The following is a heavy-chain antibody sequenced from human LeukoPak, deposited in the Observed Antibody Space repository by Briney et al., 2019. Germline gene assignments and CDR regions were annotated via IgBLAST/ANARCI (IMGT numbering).Heavy chain of an antibody. Sequence: ASVKISCKASGYTFTSYDINWVRQATGQGLEWMGWMNPNSGNTGYAQKFQGRVTMTRNTSISTAYMELSSLRSEETEGYYFARGLSRLLWFGQFGDYYFDHWGQGTLVTVSS. J-gene: IGHJ4*02. CDR3: ARGLSRLLWFGQFGDYYFDH. CDR2: MNPNSGNT. V-gene: IGHV1-8*01. D-gene: IGHD3-10*01. CDR1: GYTFTSYD.